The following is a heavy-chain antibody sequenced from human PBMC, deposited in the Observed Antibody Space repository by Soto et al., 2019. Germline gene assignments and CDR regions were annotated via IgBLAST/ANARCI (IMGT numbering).Heavy chain of an antibody. D-gene: IGHD4-17*01. CDR3: ARSAYYGDYFDQIL. Sequence: QVQLVESGGGLVKPGGSLRLSCAASGFTFSDYYMSWIRQAPGKGLEWVSYISSGSSYTNYADSVKGRFTISRDNAKNSLYLQMNSLRAEDTAVYYCARSAYYGDYFDQILWGQGTLVTVSS. CDR1: GFTFSDYY. CDR2: ISSGSSYT. V-gene: IGHV3-11*06. J-gene: IGHJ4*02.